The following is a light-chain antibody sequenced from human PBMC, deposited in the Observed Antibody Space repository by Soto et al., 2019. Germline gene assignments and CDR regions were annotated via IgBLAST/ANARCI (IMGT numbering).Light chain of an antibody. V-gene: IGLV2-14*01. CDR3: SSYTSSSNYV. CDR1: SSEDGGSNY. Sequence: QSVLTHPASVSGSPGQSITISCTGTSSEDGGSNYDSWYQQLPGKAPKLMICEVSNRPSGVSNRFSGSKSGNTASLTISGLQAEDEADYYCSSYTSSSNYVFGTGTKVT. J-gene: IGLJ1*01. CDR2: EVS.